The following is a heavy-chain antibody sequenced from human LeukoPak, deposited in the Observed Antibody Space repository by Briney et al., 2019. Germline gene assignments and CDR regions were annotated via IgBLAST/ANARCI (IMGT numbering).Heavy chain of an antibody. V-gene: IGHV3-23*01. D-gene: IGHD3-16*01. CDR3: ARGGSVIARLIASD. J-gene: IGHJ4*02. CDR1: GFTFSSYA. CDR2: ISGNGGST. Sequence: GGSLRLSCAASGFTFSSYAMSWVRQAPGKGLEWVASISGNGGSTYVADSVKGRFTISRDNSKNTLYLQMHSLRAEDTALYFCARGGSVIARLIASDWGQGTLVAVSS.